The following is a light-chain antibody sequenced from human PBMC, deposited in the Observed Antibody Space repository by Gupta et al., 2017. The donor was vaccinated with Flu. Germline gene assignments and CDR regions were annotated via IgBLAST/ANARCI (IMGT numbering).Light chain of an antibody. CDR3: QQYNTYPT. Sequence: DIQMTQSPSTLSASVGDRVTIACRASQTINGWLAWYQQKPGKAPKLLIYRASRLQSGVPSRFSGGGSGTEITLTINSLQPDDFAAYYCQQYNTYPTFGQGTKVEMK. J-gene: IGKJ1*01. CDR1: QTINGW. V-gene: IGKV1-5*03. CDR2: RAS.